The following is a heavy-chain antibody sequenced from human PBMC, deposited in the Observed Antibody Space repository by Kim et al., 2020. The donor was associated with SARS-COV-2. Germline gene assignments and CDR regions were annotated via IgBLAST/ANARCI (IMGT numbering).Heavy chain of an antibody. J-gene: IGHJ6*02. D-gene: IGHD6-6*01. Sequence: GGSLRLSCAASGFTFSSYEMNWVRQAPGKGLEWVSYISSSGSTIYYADSVKGRFTISRDNAKNSLYLQMNSLRAEDTAVYYCARAPRSSYGMDVWGQGTTVTVSS. V-gene: IGHV3-48*03. CDR1: GFTFSSYE. CDR3: ARAPRSSYGMDV. CDR2: ISSSGSTI.